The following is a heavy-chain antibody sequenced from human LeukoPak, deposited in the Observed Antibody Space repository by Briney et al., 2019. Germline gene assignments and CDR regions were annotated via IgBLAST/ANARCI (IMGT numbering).Heavy chain of an antibody. CDR2: IYYSGSA. CDR3: ARTRYYYNSRSYGAPYYFDY. D-gene: IGHD3-10*01. Sequence: VSGGSISSNSYYWGWIRQPPGKGLEWIGSIYYSGSAYYNPSLKSRVTISVDTSKNQFSLKLSSVTAADTAVYYCARTRYYYNSRSYGAPYYFDYWGQGTLVTVSS. V-gene: IGHV4-39*01. CDR1: GGSISSNSYY. J-gene: IGHJ4*02.